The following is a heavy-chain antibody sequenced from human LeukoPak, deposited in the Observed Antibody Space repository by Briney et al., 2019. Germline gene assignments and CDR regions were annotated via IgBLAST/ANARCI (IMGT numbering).Heavy chain of an antibody. D-gene: IGHD1-26*01. J-gene: IGHJ3*02. CDR1: GYSFTSYW. CDR2: IYPGDSDT. CDR3: ASGLLVGAPRQMGAFDI. Sequence: GESLKISCKGSGYSFTSYWIGWVRKMPGKGLEWMGIIYPGDSDTRYSPSFQGQVTISADKSISTAYLQWSSLKASDTAMYYCASGLLVGAPRQMGAFDIWGQGTMVTVSS. V-gene: IGHV5-51*01.